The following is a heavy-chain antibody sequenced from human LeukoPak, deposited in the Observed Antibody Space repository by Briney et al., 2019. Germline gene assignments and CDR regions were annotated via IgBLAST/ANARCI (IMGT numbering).Heavy chain of an antibody. V-gene: IGHV4-31*03. Sequence: PSQTLSLTCTVSGDSISSGGYYWSWLRPHPGKGLEWIGYNSSYNPALKSRVTISVDTSKNQFSLNLSSVTAADTAVYYCARAILTPSGYVWHFDLWGRGTLVTVSS. CDR2: NS. J-gene: IGHJ2*01. CDR1: GDSISSGGYY. CDR3: ARAILTPSGYVWHFDL. D-gene: IGHD3-3*01.